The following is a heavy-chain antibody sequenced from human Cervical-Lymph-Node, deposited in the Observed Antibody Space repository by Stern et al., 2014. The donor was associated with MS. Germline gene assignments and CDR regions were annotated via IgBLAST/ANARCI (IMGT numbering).Heavy chain of an antibody. V-gene: IGHV3-30*03. D-gene: IGHD2-8*01. Sequence: DQLVESGGAVVQPGRSLRLSCAASGFTFSSYGMHWVRQATGKGLEWVTVISYDGNHKYYAASVKGRFTISRDNSKNTLHLQMNSVTPDDTAIYYCARDYEDTSMLFDHWGQGTLVTVSS. J-gene: IGHJ4*02. CDR1: GFTFSSYG. CDR3: ARDYEDTSMLFDH. CDR2: ISYDGNHK.